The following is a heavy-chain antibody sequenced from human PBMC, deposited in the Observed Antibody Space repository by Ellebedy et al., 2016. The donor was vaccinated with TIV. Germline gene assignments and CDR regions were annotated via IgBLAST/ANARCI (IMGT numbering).Heavy chain of an antibody. J-gene: IGHJ4*02. Sequence: AASVKVSCKASGYTFTTYGISWVRQAPGQGLQWMGWISAYNINTNYAQRLQGRITMTTDISTSTAYIELRRLRSDDTAVYYCARDRDVDIVATTLDYWGQGTLVTVSS. CDR3: ARDRDVDIVATTLDY. D-gene: IGHD5-12*01. CDR1: GYTFTTYG. CDR2: ISAYNINT. V-gene: IGHV1-18*04.